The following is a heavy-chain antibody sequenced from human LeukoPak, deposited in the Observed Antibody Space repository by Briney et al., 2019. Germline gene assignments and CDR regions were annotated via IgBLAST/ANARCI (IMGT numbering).Heavy chain of an antibody. Sequence: GGSLRLSCAASGFTFSSYEMNWVRQAPGKGLEWVSYISSSGSTIYYADSVKGRFTISRDNAKSSLNLQMNSLRAEDTAVYYCAREGTGYSGYDSFDYWGQGTLVTVSS. V-gene: IGHV3-48*03. CDR1: GFTFSSYE. CDR2: ISSSGSTI. J-gene: IGHJ4*02. D-gene: IGHD5-12*01. CDR3: AREGTGYSGYDSFDY.